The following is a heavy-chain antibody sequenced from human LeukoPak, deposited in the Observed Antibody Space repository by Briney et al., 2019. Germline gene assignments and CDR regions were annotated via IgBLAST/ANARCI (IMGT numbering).Heavy chain of an antibody. J-gene: IGHJ3*02. V-gene: IGHV4-30-2*01. CDR1: GGSISSGGYS. D-gene: IGHD3-10*01. Sequence: PSETLSLTCAVSGGSISSGGYSWSWIRQPPGKGLEWIGYIYHSGSTNYNPSLKSRVTISVDRSKNQFSLKLSSVTAADTAVYYCARGFPKTGSERFAFDIWGQGTMVTVSS. CDR2: IYHSGST. CDR3: ARGFPKTGSERFAFDI.